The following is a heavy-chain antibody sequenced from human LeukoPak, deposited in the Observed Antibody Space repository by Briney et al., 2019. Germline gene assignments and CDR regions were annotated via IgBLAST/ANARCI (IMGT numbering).Heavy chain of an antibody. CDR3: ARDWYLFDY. J-gene: IGHJ4*02. CDR2: ISFDGGNK. V-gene: IGHV3-30*03. Sequence: GGSLRLSCAASGLTFSNYGMHWVRQAPGKGLEWVAVISFDGGNKFYADSVKGRFTVSRDNSKNTLYLQLGSVRVEDTALYYCARDWYLFDYWGQGSLVTVSS. D-gene: IGHD6-13*01. CDR1: GLTFSNYG.